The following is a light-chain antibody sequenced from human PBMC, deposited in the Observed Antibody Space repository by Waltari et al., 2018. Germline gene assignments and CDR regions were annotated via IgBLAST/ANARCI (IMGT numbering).Light chain of an antibody. Sequence: QSALTQPASVSGSPGQSITISRTGTSSDVGAYNYLSWYQQHPGKAPKLIIFDVSNRPSGVSNRFSGSKSGNTASLTISGLQAEDEADYYCSSYISSSTLELFGGGTSLTVL. CDR1: SSDVGAYNY. V-gene: IGLV2-14*03. CDR2: DVS. J-gene: IGLJ2*01. CDR3: SSYISSSTLEL.